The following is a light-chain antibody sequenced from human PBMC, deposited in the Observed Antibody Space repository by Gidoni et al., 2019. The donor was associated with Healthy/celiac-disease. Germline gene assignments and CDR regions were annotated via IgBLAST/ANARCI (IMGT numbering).Light chain of an antibody. CDR3: SAYTRSSTL. Sequence: QSALTQPASVSGSPGQSITISCTGTSSDVGGYNYVSWYQQHPGKAPKLMIYDVSNRPSGVSNRFSGSKSGNTASLTISGRQAEDEADYYCSAYTRSSTLFGGGTKLTVL. V-gene: IGLV2-14*03. J-gene: IGLJ2*01. CDR1: SSDVGGYNY. CDR2: DVS.